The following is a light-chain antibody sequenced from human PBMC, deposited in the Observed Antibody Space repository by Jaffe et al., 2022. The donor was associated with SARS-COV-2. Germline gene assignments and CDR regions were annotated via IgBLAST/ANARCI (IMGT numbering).Light chain of an antibody. J-gene: IGKJ1*01. V-gene: IGKV1-27*01. Sequence: DIQMTQSPSSLSASVGDRVTITCRASQGISNYLAWYQQKPGKVPKLLIYAASALHSGVPSRFSGSGSGTDFTLTISSLRPEDVATYYCQEYNSAPWTFGQGTKVEIK. CDR3: QEYNSAPWT. CDR1: QGISNY. CDR2: AAS.